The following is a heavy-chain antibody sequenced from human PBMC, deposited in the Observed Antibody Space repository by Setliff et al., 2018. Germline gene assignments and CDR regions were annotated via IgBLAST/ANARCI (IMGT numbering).Heavy chain of an antibody. CDR1: GGSISSYY. CDR3: ARGAYCGGNCFYHFDH. CDR2: VYTSGST. V-gene: IGHV4-4*08. D-gene: IGHD2-21*02. J-gene: IGHJ4*02. Sequence: SETLSLTCTVSGGSISSYYWSWIRQPPGKGLEWIGYVYTSGSTNYNPSLKSRVTISVDTSKNQFSLKLNSMTAADTAVYYCARGAYCGGNCFYHFDHWGQGTLVTVSS.